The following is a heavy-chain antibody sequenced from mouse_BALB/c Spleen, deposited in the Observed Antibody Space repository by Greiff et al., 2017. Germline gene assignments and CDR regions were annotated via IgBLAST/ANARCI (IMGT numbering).Heavy chain of an antibody. CDR3: ARAPELGRGGYFDY. CDR1: GYTFTSYW. J-gene: IGHJ2*01. V-gene: IGHV1-87*01. Sequence: VQLVESGAELARPGASVKLSCKASGYTFTSYWMQWVKQRPGQGLEWIGAIYPGDGDTRYTQKFKGKATLTADKSSSTAYMQLSSLASEDSAVYYCARAPELGRGGYFDYWGQGTTLTVSS. D-gene: IGHD4-1*01. CDR2: IYPGDGDT.